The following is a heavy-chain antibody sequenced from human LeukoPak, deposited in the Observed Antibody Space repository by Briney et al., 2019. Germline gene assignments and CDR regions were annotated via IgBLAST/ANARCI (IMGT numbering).Heavy chain of an antibody. J-gene: IGHJ6*04. V-gene: IGHV4-30-2*01. CDR3: ARYCSSTSCFQSGGHYYGMDV. CDR2: IYHSGST. D-gene: IGHD2-2*01. CDR1: GGSISSGGYS. Sequence: PSETLSLTCAVSGGSISSGGYSWNWIRQPPGKGLEWIGYIYHSGSTYYNPSLKSRVTISVDRSKNQFSLKLSSVTAADTAVYYCARYCSSTSCFQSGGHYYGMDVWGKGTTVTVSS.